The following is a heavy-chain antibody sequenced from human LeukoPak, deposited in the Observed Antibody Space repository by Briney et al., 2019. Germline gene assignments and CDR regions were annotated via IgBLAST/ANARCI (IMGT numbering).Heavy chain of an antibody. J-gene: IGHJ6*03. Sequence: GGSLRLSCAASGFTFSSYGMHWVRQAPGKGLEWVAVIWYDGSNKYYADSVKGRFTISRDNSKNTLYLQMNSLRAEDTAVYYCARGIAAAGYYYYYMDVWGKGTTVTVSS. CDR3: ARGIAAAGYYYYYMDV. CDR1: GFTFSSYG. V-gene: IGHV3-33*01. CDR2: IWYDGSNK. D-gene: IGHD6-13*01.